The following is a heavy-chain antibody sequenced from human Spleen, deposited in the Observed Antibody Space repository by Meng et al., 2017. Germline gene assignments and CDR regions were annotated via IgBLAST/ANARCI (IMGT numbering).Heavy chain of an antibody. D-gene: IGHD5-18*01. CDR1: GGSISSGSYY. CDR2: IYTSGTT. V-gene: IGHV4-61*02. CDR3: ARAGYSYGTDAFDM. J-gene: IGHJ3*02. Sequence: SETLSLTCTVSGGSISSGSYYWSWIRQPAGKGLEWIGRIYTSGTTNYNPSLKSRVTISVDTSKNQFSLKLSSVTAADTAVYYCARAGYSYGTDAFDMWGQGTMVTVSS.